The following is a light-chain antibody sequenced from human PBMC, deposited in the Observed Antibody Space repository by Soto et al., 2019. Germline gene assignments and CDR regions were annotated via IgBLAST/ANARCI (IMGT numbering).Light chain of an antibody. V-gene: IGKV1-27*01. CDR1: QGISNY. Sequence: DIQMTQSPSSLSASVGDRVTITCRASQGISNYFAWYQQKPGKVPNLLLYAASNLQSGVPSRFSGSGSGTEFTLTISGLQPDDVATYYCQKYNSAPPWTFGQGTKVEIK. CDR3: QKYNSAPPWT. J-gene: IGKJ1*01. CDR2: AAS.